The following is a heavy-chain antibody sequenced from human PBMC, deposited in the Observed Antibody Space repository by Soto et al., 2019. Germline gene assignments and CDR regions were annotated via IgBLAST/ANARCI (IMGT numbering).Heavy chain of an antibody. Sequence: HPGGSLRLSCAASRLTFGSYGMHWARQAPGKGLEWVAGISYDGSKKYYGESVKGRFTISSDNSKNTLYLQMNSLRVEDTAVYYCAKAIENYSTGYYKPFYYFGVDVWGQGTTVTVSS. CDR1: RLTFGSYG. CDR3: AKAIENYSTGYYKPFYYFGVDV. J-gene: IGHJ6*02. V-gene: IGHV3-30*18. CDR2: ISYDGSKK. D-gene: IGHD3-22*01.